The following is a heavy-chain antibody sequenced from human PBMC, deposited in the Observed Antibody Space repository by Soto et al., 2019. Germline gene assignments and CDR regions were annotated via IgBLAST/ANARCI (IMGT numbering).Heavy chain of an antibody. CDR3: ARLRLGSLVTFGGVIVN. CDR1: GGSISSSSYY. V-gene: IGHV4-39*01. CDR2: IYYSGST. Sequence: ASETLSLTCTVSGGSISSSSYYWGWIRQPPGKGLEWIGSIYYSGSTYYNPSLKSRVTISVDTSKNQFSLKLSSVTAADTAVYYCARLRLGSLVTFGGVIVNWGQGTLVTVSS. J-gene: IGHJ4*02. D-gene: IGHD3-16*02.